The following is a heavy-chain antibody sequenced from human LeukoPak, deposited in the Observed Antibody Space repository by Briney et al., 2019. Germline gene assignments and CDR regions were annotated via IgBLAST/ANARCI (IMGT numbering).Heavy chain of an antibody. J-gene: IGHJ4*02. CDR2: IYYSGST. D-gene: IGHD3-10*01. V-gene: IGHV4-39*07. CDR1: GGSISSSSYY. Sequence: SETLSLTCTVSGGSISSSSYYWGWIRQPPGKGLEWIGSIYYSGSTYYNPSLKSRVTISVDTSKNQFSLKLSSVTAADTAVYYCATTYYYGSGSYSLVYWGQGTLVTVSS. CDR3: ATTYYYGSGSYSLVY.